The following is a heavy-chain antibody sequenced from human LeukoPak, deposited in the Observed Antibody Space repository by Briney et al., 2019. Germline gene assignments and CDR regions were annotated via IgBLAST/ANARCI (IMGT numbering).Heavy chain of an antibody. CDR3: AKEEGYYYDSGGYYVEYFQH. CDR1: GFTVSSNY. CDR2: ISGSGGTT. J-gene: IGHJ1*01. Sequence: GGSLRLSCAASGFTVSSNYMSWVRQAPGKGLEWVSAISGSGGTTYYADSVKGRFTFSRDNSKNTLYLQMNSLRAEDTAVYYCAKEEGYYYDSGGYYVEYFQHWGQGTLVTVSS. D-gene: IGHD3-22*01. V-gene: IGHV3-23*01.